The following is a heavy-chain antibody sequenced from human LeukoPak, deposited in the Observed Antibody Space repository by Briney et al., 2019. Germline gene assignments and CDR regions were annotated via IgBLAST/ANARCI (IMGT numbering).Heavy chain of an antibody. J-gene: IGHJ4*02. D-gene: IGHD6-19*01. CDR2: IYYSGST. CDR1: GGSISSYY. V-gene: IGHV4-59*01. Sequence: PSETLSLTCTVSGGSISSYYWSWIRQPPGKGLEWIGYIYYSGSTNYSPSLKSRVTISVDTSKNQFSLKLSSVTAADTAVYYCASGYSSGWYPAHFDYWGQGTLVTVSS. CDR3: ASGYSSGWYPAHFDY.